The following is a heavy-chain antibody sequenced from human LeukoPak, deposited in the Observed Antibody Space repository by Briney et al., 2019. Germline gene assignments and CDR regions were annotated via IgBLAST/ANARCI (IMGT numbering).Heavy chain of an antibody. CDR2: MNPNSGNT. CDR1: GYTFTSYD. CDR3: AIGKLASRRGSWFDP. J-gene: IGHJ5*02. Sequence: ASVKVSCKASGYTFTSYDINWVRQATGQGLEWMGWMNPNSGNTGYAQKFQGRVTMARNTSISTAYMDLSSLTSEDTAVYYCAIGKLASRRGSWFDPWGQGTLDTVSS. D-gene: IGHD6-6*01. V-gene: IGHV1-8*02.